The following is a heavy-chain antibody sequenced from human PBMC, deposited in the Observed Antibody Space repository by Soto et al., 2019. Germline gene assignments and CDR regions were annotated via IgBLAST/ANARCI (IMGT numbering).Heavy chain of an antibody. CDR3: ARYRSGGTSLGMDV. V-gene: IGHV5-51*01. CDR1: GYSFTIYW. D-gene: IGHD6-19*01. J-gene: IGHJ6*02. Sequence: LGESLKISCNGSGYSFTIYWIGWVRQMPGKGLEWMGIIYPGDSHATYSPSFQGQVTISTDKSISTAYLQWSSLKASDTAMYYCARYRSGGTSLGMDVWGQGTTVTVSS. CDR2: IYPGDSHA.